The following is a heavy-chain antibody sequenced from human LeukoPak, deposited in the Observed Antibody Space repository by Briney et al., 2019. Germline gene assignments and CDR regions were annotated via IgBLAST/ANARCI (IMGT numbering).Heavy chain of an antibody. V-gene: IGHV4-59*01. J-gene: IGHJ4*02. CDR3: ARDRNPSH. CDR2: IYYSGST. CDR1: GGSISSYY. Sequence: SETLSLTCTDSGGSISSYYWSWVRQPPGKGLEWIGYIYYSGSTNYNPSLKSRVTISVDTSKNQFSLKLSSVTAADTAVYYCARDRNPSHWGQGTLVTVSS.